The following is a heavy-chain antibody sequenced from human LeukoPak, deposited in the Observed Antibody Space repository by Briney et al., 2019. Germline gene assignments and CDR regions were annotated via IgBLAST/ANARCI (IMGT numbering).Heavy chain of an antibody. D-gene: IGHD1-26*01. V-gene: IGHV3-23*01. CDR1: GFTFSSSS. J-gene: IGHJ3*02. CDR2: LTGSGGST. CDR3: ARAGEGLLAYSFDI. Sequence: GGSLRLSCAASGFTFSSSSMSWVRQAPGKGLEWVSALTGSGGSTYYADSVKGRFTISRDNAKNTLYLQMNRLRAEDTAVYYCARAGEGLLAYSFDIWGQGTMVTVSS.